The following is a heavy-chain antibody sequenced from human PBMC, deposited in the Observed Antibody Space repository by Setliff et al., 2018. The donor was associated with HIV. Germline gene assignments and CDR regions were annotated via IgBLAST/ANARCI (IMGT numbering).Heavy chain of an antibody. CDR2: LSPSGTT. J-gene: IGHJ4*02. V-gene: IGHV4-34*01. D-gene: IGHD4-17*01. CDR3: AAFLVSPVTTQDY. CDR1: GGSFSNYY. Sequence: KTSETLSLTCTVYGGSFSNYYTNWIRQPPGKGLEWIGELSPSGTTRPNPSLQSRVIISLDTSKNQFSLKLTSVTAADTAMYYCAAFLVSPVTTQDYWGQGTPVTVSS.